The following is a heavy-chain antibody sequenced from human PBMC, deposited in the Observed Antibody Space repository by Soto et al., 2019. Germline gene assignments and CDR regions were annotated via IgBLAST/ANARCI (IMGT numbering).Heavy chain of an antibody. CDR2: ISASGDGT. Sequence: EVQLLESGGGLVQPGGSLRLSCAASGFTFSSFAMSWVRQAPGKGLEWVSAISASGDGTYYADSVKGRFTISRDNSKNTLYLQMSSLRAEDTAVYYCAKVDGFPWFELDSWGQGTLVTVSS. V-gene: IGHV3-23*01. CDR3: AKVDGFPWFELDS. D-gene: IGHD3-10*01. J-gene: IGHJ4*02. CDR1: GFTFSSFA.